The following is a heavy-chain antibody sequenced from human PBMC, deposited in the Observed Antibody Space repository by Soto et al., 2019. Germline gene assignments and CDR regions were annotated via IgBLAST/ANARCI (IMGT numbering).Heavy chain of an antibody. CDR1: GFTFSGYS. V-gene: IGHV3-48*02. D-gene: IGHD2-2*01. Sequence: PGGSLRLSCAASGFTFSGYSMNGVRQAPGKGLEWVSYISGNSGTIYYADSVKGRFTISRDNAKNSLYVQMNSLRDEDTAVYYCARVGGYCTTTTCPFHYWGQGTLVTVSS. CDR3: ARVGGYCTTTTCPFHY. CDR2: ISGNSGTI. J-gene: IGHJ1*01.